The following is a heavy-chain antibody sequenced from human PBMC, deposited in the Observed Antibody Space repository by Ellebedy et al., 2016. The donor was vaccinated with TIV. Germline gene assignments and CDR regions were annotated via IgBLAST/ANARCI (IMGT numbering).Heavy chain of an antibody. J-gene: IGHJ6*03. CDR2: IYYSGIT. CDR1: GGSISSYY. Sequence: SETLSLXXTVSGGSISSYYWSWLRQPPGKGLEWIGYIYYSGITYYNPSLKSRITISIDMSKNQFSLRLSSVTVADTGIYYCARGLYMNVWGKGTTVTVSS. V-gene: IGHV4-59*06. CDR3: ARGLYMNV.